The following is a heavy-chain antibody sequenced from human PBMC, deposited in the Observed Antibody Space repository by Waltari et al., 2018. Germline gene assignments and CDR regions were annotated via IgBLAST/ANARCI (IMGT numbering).Heavy chain of an antibody. CDR2: IYSGGST. D-gene: IGHD3-22*01. V-gene: IGHV3-23*03. CDR3: AKGYYDSSGLYYFDY. Sequence: EVQLLESGGGLVQPGGSLRLYCAASGFTFSSYAMSWVRQAPGKGLEWVSVIYSGGSTYYADSVKGRFTISRDNSKNTLYLQMNSLRAEDTAVYYCAKGYYDSSGLYYFDYWGQGTLVTVSS. J-gene: IGHJ4*02. CDR1: GFTFSSYA.